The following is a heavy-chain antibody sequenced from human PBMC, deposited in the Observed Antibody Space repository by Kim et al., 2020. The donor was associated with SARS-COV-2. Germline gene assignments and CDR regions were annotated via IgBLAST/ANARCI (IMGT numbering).Heavy chain of an antibody. CDR3: ATDVTTVASAEYFQH. CDR1: GFTFSSYW. Sequence: GGSLRLSCAASGFTFSSYWMSWVRQAPGKGLEWVANIKQDGSEKYYVDSVKGRFTISRDNAKNSLYLQMNSLRAEDTAVYYCATDVTTVASAEYFQHWGQGTLVTVSS. V-gene: IGHV3-7*01. CDR2: IKQDGSEK. J-gene: IGHJ1*01. D-gene: IGHD4-17*01.